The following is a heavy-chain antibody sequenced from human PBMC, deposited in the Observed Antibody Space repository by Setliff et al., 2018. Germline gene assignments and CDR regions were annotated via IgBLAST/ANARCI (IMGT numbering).Heavy chain of an antibody. Sequence: LRLSCAASGFAFSTYAVSWVRQAPGKGLEWVSIFYDSRGDTYYADSVKGRFTVSKDNSKNTMYLQMNSLRDEDTAIYFCAKCTSWDSHYPYFDYWGQGALVTVSS. CDR1: GFAFSTYA. V-gene: IGHV3-23*03. J-gene: IGHJ4*02. CDR3: AKCTSWDSHYPYFDY. D-gene: IGHD4-4*01. CDR2: FYDSRGDT.